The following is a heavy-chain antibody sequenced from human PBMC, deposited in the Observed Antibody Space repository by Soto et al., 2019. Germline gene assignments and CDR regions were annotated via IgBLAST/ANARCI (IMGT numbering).Heavy chain of an antibody. V-gene: IGHV3-7*01. J-gene: IGHJ4*02. CDR2: IKHDAGET. CDR3: ARDVVKRSDYDFWSGSLL. D-gene: IGHD3-3*01. CDR1: GFTFSSYW. Sequence: EVQLVESGGGLVQPGGSLRLSCAASGFTFSSYWMSWVRQAPGKGLEWVVSIKHDAGETYYLDSVKGRFTVSRDNAKNSLYLQMDSLRVEDTAMYYCARDVVKRSDYDFWSGSLLWGQGSLVTVSS.